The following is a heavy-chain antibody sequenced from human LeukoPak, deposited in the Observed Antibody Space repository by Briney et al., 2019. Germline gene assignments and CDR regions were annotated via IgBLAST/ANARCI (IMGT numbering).Heavy chain of an antibody. CDR3: AKDGVYDYGDHGAYDY. CDR1: AFTFSSYW. J-gene: IGHJ4*02. CDR2: IKGDESSI. Sequence: PGGSLRLSCAASAFTFSSYWMHWVRQAPGKGLEWVSRIKGDESSINYADSVEGRFTISRDNAKNTVYLHLNSPRVEDTAVYYCAKDGVYDYGDHGAYDYWGQGTLVTVSS. D-gene: IGHD4-17*01. V-gene: IGHV3-74*01.